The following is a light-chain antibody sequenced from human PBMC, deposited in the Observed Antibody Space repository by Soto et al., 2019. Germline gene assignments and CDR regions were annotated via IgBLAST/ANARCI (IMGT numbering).Light chain of an antibody. J-gene: IGKJ2*01. CDR1: QSISSW. Sequence: DVQITQSPSTLSASVGDRVTITCRASQSISSWLAWYQQKPGKAPKLLIYKASSLESGVPSRFSGSGSGTEFTLTVSSLQPDDFATYYCQQYHYFPYTFGQGTNLEIK. V-gene: IGKV1-5*03. CDR2: KAS. CDR3: QQYHYFPYT.